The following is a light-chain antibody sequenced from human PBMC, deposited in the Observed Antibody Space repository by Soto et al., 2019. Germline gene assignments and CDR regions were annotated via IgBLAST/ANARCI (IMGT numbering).Light chain of an antibody. CDR1: SSDVGSYNL. Sequence: QSALTQPASVSGSPGQSITISCTGTSSDVGSYNLVSWYQHHPGKAPKLMIYEGSKRPSGVSNRFSGSKSGNTASLTISGLQAEDEADYYCCSYAGNNTVVFGGWTKLTVL. V-gene: IGLV2-23*01. CDR2: EGS. CDR3: CSYAGNNTVV. J-gene: IGLJ3*02.